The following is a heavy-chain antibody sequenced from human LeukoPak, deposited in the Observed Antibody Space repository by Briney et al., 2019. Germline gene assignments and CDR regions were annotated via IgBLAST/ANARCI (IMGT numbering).Heavy chain of an antibody. D-gene: IGHD3-22*01. J-gene: IGHJ3*02. V-gene: IGHV4-31*03. CDR3: ARARDSSGLHDAFDI. CDR1: GGSISSGGYY. Sequence: PSQTLSLTCTVSGGSISSGGYYWSWIRQHPGKGLEWIGYIYYSGSTYYNSSLKSRVTISVDTSKNQFSLKLSSVTAADTAVYYCARARDSSGLHDAFDIWGQGTMVTISS. CDR2: IYYSGST.